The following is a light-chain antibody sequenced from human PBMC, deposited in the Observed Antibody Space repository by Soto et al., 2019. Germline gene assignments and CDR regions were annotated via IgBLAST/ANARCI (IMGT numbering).Light chain of an antibody. CDR3: QQRSEWPIT. V-gene: IGKV3-11*01. CDR2: DAS. Sequence: EIVLTQSPATLSLSPGERATLSCRASQRISSYLAWYQQKPGQAPTLFIYDASNRATGIPARFSGSGSGTDFTLTISSLEPEDFAVYYCQQRSEWPITFGQGTRLEIK. J-gene: IGKJ5*01. CDR1: QRISSY.